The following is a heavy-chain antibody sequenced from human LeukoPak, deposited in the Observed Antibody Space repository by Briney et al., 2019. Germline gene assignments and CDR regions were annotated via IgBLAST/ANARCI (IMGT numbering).Heavy chain of an antibody. V-gene: IGHV3-33*01. CDR1: GFTFSSYG. CDR2: IWYDGSNK. J-gene: IGHJ4*02. CDR3: ARDRRYCGGGSCYFDYFFDY. D-gene: IGHD2-15*01. Sequence: GRSLRLSCAASGFTFSSYGMHWVRQAPGKGLEWVAVIWYDGSNKYYADSVKGRFTISRDNSKNTLYLQMNSLRPEDTALYFCARDRRYCGGGSCYFDYFFDYWGQGTLVTVSS.